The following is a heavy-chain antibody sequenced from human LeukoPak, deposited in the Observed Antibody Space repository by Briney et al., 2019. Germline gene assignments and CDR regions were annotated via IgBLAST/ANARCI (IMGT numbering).Heavy chain of an antibody. CDR3: STDPPWELLDY. Sequence: PGGSLTLSCAASGFTFSNVWMSWVRQAPGKGLEWVGRIKSKSFSVTTHYAAPVNGRFTISRDDSEYTLYLHMNSLRTEDTAVYYCSTDPPWELLDYWGQGTLVTVSS. V-gene: IGHV3-15*01. D-gene: IGHD1-26*01. CDR2: IKSKSFSVTT. J-gene: IGHJ4*02. CDR1: GFTFSNVW.